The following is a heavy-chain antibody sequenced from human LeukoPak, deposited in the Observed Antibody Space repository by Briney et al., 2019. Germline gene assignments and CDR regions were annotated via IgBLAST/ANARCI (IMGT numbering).Heavy chain of an antibody. D-gene: IGHD5-12*01. Sequence: ASVKVSCKASGYTFTNYGISWVRHAPGQGLEWMGWISADNGNTKYAQKLQGRVTVATDTSTSTAYMELRSLRSDDTAVYYCARGGYGDYGFDYWGQGTLVTVSS. J-gene: IGHJ4*02. V-gene: IGHV1-18*01. CDR3: ARGGYGDYGFDY. CDR1: GYTFTNYG. CDR2: ISADNGNT.